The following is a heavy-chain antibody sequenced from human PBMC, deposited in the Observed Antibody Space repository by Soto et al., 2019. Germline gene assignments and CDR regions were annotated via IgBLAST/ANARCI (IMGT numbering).Heavy chain of an antibody. J-gene: IGHJ4*01. CDR1: GFSLSKYG. D-gene: IGHD6-19*01. Sequence: PGGSLRLSCGASGFSLSKYGIHWVRQAPGKGLEWVAVVSSDGNTKYYSDSVKGRFTISRDNSKNTLYLQMDRVRPEDTAVYYCAKEIAVAGDLDYWGHGTLVTVSS. CDR3: AKEIAVAGDLDY. V-gene: IGHV3-30*18. CDR2: VSSDGNTK.